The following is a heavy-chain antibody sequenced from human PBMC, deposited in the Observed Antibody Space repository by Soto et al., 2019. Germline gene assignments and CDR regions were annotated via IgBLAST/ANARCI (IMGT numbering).Heavy chain of an antibody. V-gene: IGHV4-31*03. J-gene: IGHJ6*03. Sequence: QVQLQESGPGLVKPSQTLSLTCTVSGGSISSGGYYWSWIRQHPGKGLEWIGYIYYSGRTYYNPSLKSRVTISVDTSKNQFSLKLSSVTAADTAVYYCARVGRYYYYCYDMDVWGKGTTVTVSS. CDR2: IYYSGRT. D-gene: IGHD3-16*01. CDR3: ARVGRYYYYCYDMDV. CDR1: GGSISSGGYY.